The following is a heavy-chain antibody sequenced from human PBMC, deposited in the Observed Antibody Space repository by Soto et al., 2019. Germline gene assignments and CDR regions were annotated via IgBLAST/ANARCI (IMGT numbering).Heavy chain of an antibody. Sequence: QVQLVQSGAEVKKPGASVKVSCKASGYTFTSYGISWVRQAPGQGLEWMGWISAYNGNTNYAQKLQGRVTMTTDTSTRTADVRQRGVRSDDTAVYYCARRGLFDSSGHHAYWGQGTLVTVSS. CDR1: GYTFTSYG. V-gene: IGHV1-18*01. J-gene: IGHJ4*02. CDR3: ARRGLFDSSGHHAY. CDR2: ISAYNGNT. D-gene: IGHD3-22*01.